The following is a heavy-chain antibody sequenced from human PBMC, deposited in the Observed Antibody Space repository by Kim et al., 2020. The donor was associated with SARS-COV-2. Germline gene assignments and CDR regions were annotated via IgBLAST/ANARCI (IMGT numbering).Heavy chain of an antibody. J-gene: IGHJ4*02. CDR3: AKDRNNYYDSITDY. V-gene: IGHV3-23*01. CDR2: ISGSGGST. D-gene: IGHD3-22*01. CDR1: GFTFSSYA. Sequence: GGSLRLSCAASGFTFSSYAMSWVRQAPGKGLEWVSAISGSGGSTYYADSVKGRFTISRDNSKNTLYLQMNSLRAEDTAVYYCAKDRNNYYDSITDYWGQGTLSPSPQ.